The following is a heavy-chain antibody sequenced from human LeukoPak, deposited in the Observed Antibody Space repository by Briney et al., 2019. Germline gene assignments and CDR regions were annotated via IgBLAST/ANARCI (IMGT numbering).Heavy chain of an antibody. CDR1: GGSISSYY. Sequence: SETLSLTCTASGGSISSYYWSWIRQPPGKGLEWIGYIYYSGSTNYNPSLKSRVTISVDTSKNQFSLKLSSVTAADTAVYYCARLDTYSSSSSAVRYNWFDPWGQGTLVTVSS. V-gene: IGHV4-59*08. D-gene: IGHD6-6*01. CDR2: IYYSGST. J-gene: IGHJ5*02. CDR3: ARLDTYSSSSSAVRYNWFDP.